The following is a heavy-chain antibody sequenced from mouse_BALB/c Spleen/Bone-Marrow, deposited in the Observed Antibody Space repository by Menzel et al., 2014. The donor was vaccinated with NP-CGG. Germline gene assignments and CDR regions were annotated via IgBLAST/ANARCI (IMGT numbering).Heavy chain of an antibody. Sequence: VQLKQSGAELVKPGASVKLSCTASGFNIKDTYMHWVKQRPEQGLGWIGRIDPANGNTKYDPKFQGKATITADTSSNTAYLQLSSLTSEDTAVYYCARNGNYGAWFAYWGQGTLVTVSA. CDR3: ARNGNYGAWFAY. CDR1: GFNIKDTY. CDR2: IDPANGNT. D-gene: IGHD2-1*01. J-gene: IGHJ3*01. V-gene: IGHV14-3*02.